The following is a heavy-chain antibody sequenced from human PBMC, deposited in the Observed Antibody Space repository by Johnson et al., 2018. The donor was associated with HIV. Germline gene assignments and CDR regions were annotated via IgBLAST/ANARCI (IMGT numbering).Heavy chain of an antibody. J-gene: IGHJ3*02. CDR2: ISYDGSKT. D-gene: IGHD6-19*01. CDR1: GFIFNSYG. Sequence: QVQLVESGGGVVQPGGSLRLSCAASGFIFNSYGMHWVRQAPGTGLEWVAFISYDGSKTYYADSVKGRFTISRDNSQKTLYLQMNSLRASGYSSGGEESRVDGFDIWGQGTVVIVSS. V-gene: IGHV3-30*02. CDR3: ESRVDGFDI.